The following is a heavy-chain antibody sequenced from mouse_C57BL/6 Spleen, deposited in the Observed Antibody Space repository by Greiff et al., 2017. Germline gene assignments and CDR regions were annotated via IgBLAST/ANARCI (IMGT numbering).Heavy chain of an antibody. CDR3: ARVPTENYFDY. Sequence: QVQLQQSGAELVKPGASVKISCKASGYAFSSYWMNWVKQRPGKGLEWIGQIYPGDGDTNYNGKFKGKATLTADKASSTAYMQLSSLTSEDSAVYFCARVPTENYFDYWGQGTTLTVSS. J-gene: IGHJ2*01. V-gene: IGHV1-80*01. CDR1: GYAFSSYW. D-gene: IGHD4-1*02. CDR2: IYPGDGDT.